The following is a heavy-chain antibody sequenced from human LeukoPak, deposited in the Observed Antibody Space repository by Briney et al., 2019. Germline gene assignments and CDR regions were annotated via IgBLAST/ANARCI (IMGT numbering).Heavy chain of an antibody. J-gene: IGHJ4*02. CDR1: GFTFSDHY. CDR2: ISSSSSHT. D-gene: IGHD6-13*01. Sequence: NPGGSLRLSCAASGFTFSDHYMSWFRQAPGKGLEWVSYISSSSSHTTYADSVKGRFTISRDNARNSLSLQVNSLRADDTAVYYCARLGSIAAAGTPDYWGQGTLVTVSS. V-gene: IGHV3-11*06. CDR3: ARLGSIAAAGTPDY.